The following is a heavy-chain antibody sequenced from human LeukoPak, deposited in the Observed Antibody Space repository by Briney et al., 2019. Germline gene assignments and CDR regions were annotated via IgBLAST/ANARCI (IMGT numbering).Heavy chain of an antibody. J-gene: IGHJ4*02. CDR3: AKQGCSGGSCYFDY. CDR1: GFTFSNYA. D-gene: IGHD2-15*01. V-gene: IGHV3-23*01. CDR2: ISGSDYST. Sequence: GGSLRLSCAASGFTFSNYAMSWVRQAPGKGLEWVSGISGSDYSTYYADSVKGRFTISRDNSKNTLYLQMNSLRAEDTAVYNCAKQGCSGGSCYFDYWGRGTLVTVSS.